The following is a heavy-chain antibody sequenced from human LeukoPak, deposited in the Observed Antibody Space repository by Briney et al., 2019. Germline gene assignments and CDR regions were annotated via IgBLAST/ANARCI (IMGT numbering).Heavy chain of an antibody. CDR2: IYYSGST. CDR3: ARDYYASIYYFDY. J-gene: IGHJ4*02. V-gene: IGHV4-39*02. D-gene: IGHD3-10*01. CDR1: GGSISSSSYY. Sequence: SETLSLTCTVSGGSISSSSYYWGWIRQPPGKGLERMGSIYYSGSTYYNQSLKSRVTISVDTSKNQFSLKLSSVTAADTAVYYCARDYYASIYYFDYWGQGTLVTVSS.